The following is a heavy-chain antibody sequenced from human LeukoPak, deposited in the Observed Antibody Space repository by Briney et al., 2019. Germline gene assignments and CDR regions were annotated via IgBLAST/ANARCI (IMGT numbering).Heavy chain of an antibody. Sequence: ASVNLSFTASGYTFTSYGFSWVRQAPGQGLEWMGWISAYNGNTNYAQKLQGRVTMTTDTSTSTAYMELRSLRSDDTAVYYCAGGYSYGGDAFDIWGQGTKGTVSS. J-gene: IGHJ3*02. CDR3: AGGYSYGGDAFDI. CDR2: ISAYNGNT. V-gene: IGHV1-18*01. CDR1: GYTFTSYG. D-gene: IGHD5-18*01.